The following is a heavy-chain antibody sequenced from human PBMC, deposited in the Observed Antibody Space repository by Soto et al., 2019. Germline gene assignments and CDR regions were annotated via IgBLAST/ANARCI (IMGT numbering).Heavy chain of an antibody. CDR1: GFTFSSYG. D-gene: IGHD3-9*01. CDR3: ARTYYDILTGYYRGNWFDP. V-gene: IGHV3-33*01. Sequence: QVQLVESGGGVVQPGRSLRLSCAASGFTFSSYGMHWVRQAPGKGLEWVAVIWYDGSNKYYADSVKGRFTISRDNSKNTLYLQMNSLRAEDTAVYYCARTYYDILTGYYRGNWFDPWGQGTLVTVSS. J-gene: IGHJ5*02. CDR2: IWYDGSNK.